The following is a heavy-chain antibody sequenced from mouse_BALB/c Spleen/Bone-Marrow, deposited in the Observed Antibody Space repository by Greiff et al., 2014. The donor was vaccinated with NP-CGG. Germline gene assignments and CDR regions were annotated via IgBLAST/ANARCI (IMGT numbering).Heavy chain of an antibody. CDR3: ARKGYTGYFDV. Sequence: VQLQQSGPGLVKPSQSLSITCTVSGFSLTTYGLHWVRQSPGKGLEWLGVIWSGGGTDYNAAFISRLIITKDNSKSQVFFKMXXXXTNDTAMYYCARKGYTGYFDVWGAGTTVTVSS. CDR2: IWSGGGT. V-gene: IGHV2-2*02. CDR1: GFSLTTYG. D-gene: IGHD2-2*01. J-gene: IGHJ1*01.